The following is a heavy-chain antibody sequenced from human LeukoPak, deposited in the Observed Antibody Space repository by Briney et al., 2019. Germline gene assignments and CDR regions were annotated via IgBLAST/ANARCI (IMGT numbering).Heavy chain of an antibody. CDR2: ISGYGGSS. J-gene: IGHJ4*02. CDR3: AKKLRYGDSSYFFDY. Sequence: GGSLRLSCAASGFTFSSYDMSWVRQAPGKGLEWVSAISGYGGSSYYGDSVRDRFTISRDNSKNTLYLQMNSLRAEDTALYYCAKKLRYGDSSYFFDYWGQGTLVTVSS. CDR1: GFTFSSYD. V-gene: IGHV3-23*01. D-gene: IGHD4-17*01.